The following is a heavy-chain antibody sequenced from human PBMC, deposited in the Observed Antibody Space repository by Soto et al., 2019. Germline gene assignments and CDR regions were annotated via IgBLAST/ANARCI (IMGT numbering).Heavy chain of an antibody. CDR3: ARDRCGSTGCYNAFDI. Sequence: EVQLVESGGGLVQPGGSLRLSCAASGFTFRTYAMHWVRQAPGKGLEYVSRISSNGGSTYYANSVKCRFTISRDNSKNTLYLQLGSLGAEDMAVYYCARDRCGSTGCYNAFDIWGKGTMVTVSS. D-gene: IGHD2-2*02. J-gene: IGHJ3*02. CDR2: ISSNGGST. CDR1: GFTFRTYA. V-gene: IGHV3-64*01.